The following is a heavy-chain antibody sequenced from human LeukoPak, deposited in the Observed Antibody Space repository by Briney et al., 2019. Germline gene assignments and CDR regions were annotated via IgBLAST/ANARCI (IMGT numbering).Heavy chain of an antibody. Sequence: RGASVKVSCKASGYTFTSYYMHWVRQAPGQGLEWMGIINPSGGSTSYAQKFQGRVTMTRDTSTSTVYMELSSLRSEDTAVYYCARGRRGLPTAYYFEYWGQGTLVTVSS. CDR2: INPSGGST. J-gene: IGHJ4*02. D-gene: IGHD1-26*01. V-gene: IGHV1-46*01. CDR1: GYTFTSYY. CDR3: ARGRRGLPTAYYFEY.